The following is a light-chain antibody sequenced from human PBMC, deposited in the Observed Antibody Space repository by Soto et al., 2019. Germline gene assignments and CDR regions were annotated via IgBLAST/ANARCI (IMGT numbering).Light chain of an antibody. CDR3: QQYDAWPFT. CDR2: DAS. CDR1: QGVRSH. V-gene: IGKV3-15*01. Sequence: EIVVTQSPATLYVSPGERVSHYCRASQGVRSHVAWYRQGPGQAPRLLIHDASSRATGVPARFSGSGSGTKFVLTISSLQSEDFAIYYCQQYDAWPFTFGGGTKVHIK. J-gene: IGKJ4*01.